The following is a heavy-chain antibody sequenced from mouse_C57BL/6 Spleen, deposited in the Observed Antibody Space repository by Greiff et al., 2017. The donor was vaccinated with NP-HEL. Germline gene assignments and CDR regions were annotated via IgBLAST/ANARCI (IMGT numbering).Heavy chain of an antibody. D-gene: IGHD1-1*01. CDR1: GFNIKDYY. CDR2: IDPEDGDT. V-gene: IGHV14-1*01. Sequence: VQLQQSGAELVRPGASVKLSCTASGFNIKDYYMHWVKQRPEQGLEWIGRIDPEDGDTEYAPKFQGKATMTADTTSNTAYLQLSSLTSEDTAGDYCYYGSSSWYFDGWGTGTTVTVAS. CDR3: YYGSSSWYFDG. J-gene: IGHJ1*03.